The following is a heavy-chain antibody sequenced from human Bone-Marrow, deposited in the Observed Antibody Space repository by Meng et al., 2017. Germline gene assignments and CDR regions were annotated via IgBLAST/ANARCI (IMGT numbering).Heavy chain of an antibody. CDR2: VNPNRGAR. Sequence: QVQLVQSGAEVKKPGASIKVSCPASGYTFSGYYIHWVRRAPGQGLEWMGRVNPNRGARNDAQKFQDRVTMTRDTSTNTAYMELSSLRLDESAVYYCARSPRGQVAAEEGGMDVWGQGTTVTVSS. CDR3: ARSPRGQVAAEEGGMDV. J-gene: IGHJ6*02. CDR1: GYTFSGYY. V-gene: IGHV1-2*06. D-gene: IGHD6-13*01.